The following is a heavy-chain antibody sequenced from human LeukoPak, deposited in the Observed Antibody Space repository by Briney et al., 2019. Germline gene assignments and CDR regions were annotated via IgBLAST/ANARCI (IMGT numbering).Heavy chain of an antibody. CDR3: TRESLPAVAGG. J-gene: IGHJ4*02. V-gene: IGHV3-23*01. D-gene: IGHD6-19*01. CDR1: RFTFRSHA. CDR2: ISGDGVTT. Sequence: PGGSVRLTCAACRFTFRSHAMSWVRQAPGKGLEWVSAISGDGVTTYYADTVKGRFTISRDNSKNTLCLELDSLRADDTAVYFCTRESLPAVAGGWGEGILVT.